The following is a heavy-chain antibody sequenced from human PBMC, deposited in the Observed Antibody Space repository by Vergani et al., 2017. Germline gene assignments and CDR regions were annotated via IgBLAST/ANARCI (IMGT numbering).Heavy chain of an antibody. J-gene: IGHJ6*02. Sequence: EVQLVESGGGLVQPGGSLRLSCAASGFTFSSYWMSWVRQAPGKGLEWVANIKQDGSEKYYVDSVKGRFTISRDNAKNSLYLQMNSLRAEDTAVYYCAREGGYCSSTSRYVGGSWYYYYYVMDVWGQGTTVTVSS. CDR2: IKQDGSEK. CDR3: AREGGYCSSTSRYVGGSWYYYYYVMDV. D-gene: IGHD2-2*03. CDR1: GFTFSSYW. V-gene: IGHV3-7*01.